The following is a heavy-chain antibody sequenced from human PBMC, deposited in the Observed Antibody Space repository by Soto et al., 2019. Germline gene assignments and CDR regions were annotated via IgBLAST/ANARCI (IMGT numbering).Heavy chain of an antibody. CDR3: AKGPAAIYYLEV. CDR2: ITASGGRT. CDR1: GFTFSSYA. V-gene: IGHV3-23*01. J-gene: IGHJ6*04. Sequence: GGSLRLSCTASGFTFSSYAMTWVRQAPGRGLEGVSGITASGGRTFYADSVKGRFTISRDNSKSTLYLQMNSLRAEDTAVYYCAKGPAAIYYLEVWGKGTTVTVSS. D-gene: IGHD2-2*01.